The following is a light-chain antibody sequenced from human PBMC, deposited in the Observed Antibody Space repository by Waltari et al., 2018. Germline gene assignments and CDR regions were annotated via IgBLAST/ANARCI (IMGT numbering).Light chain of an antibody. J-gene: IGLJ2*01. CDR1: SIDVGGFNY. CDR3: SSYTSRNTLV. Sequence: QSALTQPASVSGSPGQAITISCTGTSIDVGGFNYASWYQQPPGQAPKIMIYEVSNRASGISYRVSGSKSGNTASLTISGLQAADEADYYCSSYTSRNTLVFGGGTKLTVL. V-gene: IGLV2-14*03. CDR2: EVS.